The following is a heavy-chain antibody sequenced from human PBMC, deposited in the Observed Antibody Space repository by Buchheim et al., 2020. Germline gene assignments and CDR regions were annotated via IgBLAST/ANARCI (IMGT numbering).Heavy chain of an antibody. CDR3: ASVSYNSVPDY. V-gene: IGHV3-74*01. D-gene: IGHD3-10*01. J-gene: IGHJ4*02. CDR2: IKIDGSST. Sequence: EVQLVESGGTLVQPGGSLRLSCAASGFTFSIYWMHWVRQAPGKGLVWVSCIKIDGSSTYYADSVKGRFTISRDNAENTLYLQMNSLRAEDTAVYYCASVSYNSVPDYWGQGTL. CDR1: GFTFSIYW.